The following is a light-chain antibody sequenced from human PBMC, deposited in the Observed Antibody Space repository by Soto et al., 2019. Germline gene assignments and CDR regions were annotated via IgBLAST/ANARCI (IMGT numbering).Light chain of an antibody. J-gene: IGKJ5*01. CDR2: GAS. CDR3: EQYLSSPFT. CDR1: QSVSTSQ. V-gene: IGKV3-20*01. Sequence: EIVLTQSPGTLSLSPGERAILSCRASQSVSTSQLARHQQKPGQAPRLLIYGASTRATGIPDRFSGSGSVTDFTLTISRLAPEDFAVYYCEQYLSSPFTFGQGTRLEIK.